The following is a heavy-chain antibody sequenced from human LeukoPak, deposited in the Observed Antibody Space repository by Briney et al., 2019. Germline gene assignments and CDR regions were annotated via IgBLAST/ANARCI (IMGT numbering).Heavy chain of an antibody. J-gene: IGHJ5*02. CDR1: GGSISSYY. V-gene: IGHV4-4*07. CDR2: IYTSGST. D-gene: IGHD2-2*01. CDR3: ARDLTCGSTSCHPPGQNWFDP. Sequence: SETLSLTCTVSGGSISSYYWSWIRRPAGKGLEWIGRIYTSGSTNYNPSLKSRVTMSVDTSKNQFSLKLSSVTAADTAVYYCARDLTCGSTSCHPPGQNWFDPWGQGTLVTVSS.